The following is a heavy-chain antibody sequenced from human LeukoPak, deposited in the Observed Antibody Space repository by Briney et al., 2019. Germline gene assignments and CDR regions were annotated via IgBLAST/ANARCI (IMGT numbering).Heavy chain of an antibody. CDR3: ARRGGSSWSSLDY. D-gene: IGHD6-13*01. V-gene: IGHV3-23*01. Sequence: GGSLRLSCAASGFIFKSYAMNWVRKAPGKGLEWVSGISGFGGSTYYAASVKGRFTISRDNSGDTLFLHLDNLRVEDTAMNYCARRGGSSWSSLDYWGQGSLVTVSS. CDR1: GFIFKSYA. CDR2: ISGFGGST. J-gene: IGHJ4*02.